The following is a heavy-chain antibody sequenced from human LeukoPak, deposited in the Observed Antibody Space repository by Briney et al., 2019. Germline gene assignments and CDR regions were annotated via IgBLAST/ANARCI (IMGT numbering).Heavy chain of an antibody. CDR3: AKQKQSHGNFYY. Sequence: PGGSLRLSCAASGFTFSSYSMNWVRQAPGKGLEWVSGINWNGGSTGYADSVKGRFTISRENAKNSLYLQMNSLRAEDTAMYYCAKQKQSHGNFYYWGQGTLVTVSS. D-gene: IGHD1-26*01. CDR2: INWNGGST. V-gene: IGHV3-20*04. CDR1: GFTFSSYS. J-gene: IGHJ4*02.